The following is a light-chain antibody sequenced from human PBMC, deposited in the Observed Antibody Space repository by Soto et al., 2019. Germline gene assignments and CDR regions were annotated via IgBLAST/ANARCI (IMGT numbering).Light chain of an antibody. J-gene: IGKJ2*01. CDR2: GAS. V-gene: IGKV3-20*01. CDR3: QQYGSSPLYT. CDR1: QSVSSIY. Sequence: EIVLTQSPGTLSLSPGERATLSCRASQSVSSIYLAWYQQKPGQAPRLLIYGASARATGIPDRFSGSGSGTDFILTISRLEPEDFAVYYCQQYGSSPLYTFVQGTKLEIK.